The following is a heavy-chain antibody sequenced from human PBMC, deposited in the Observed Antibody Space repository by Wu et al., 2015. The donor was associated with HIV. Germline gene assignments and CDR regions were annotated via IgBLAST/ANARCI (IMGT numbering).Heavy chain of an antibody. CDR2: VNPNNGGT. CDR3: ATARYSSFLDY. D-gene: IGHD5-18*01. CDR1: GYTFTDFY. V-gene: IGHV1-2*02. Sequence: QVQLVQSGAEVKKPGASVKVSCKASGYTFTDFYIHWVRQAPGQGLEWMGWVNPNNGGTSYAQKFQGRVTMTRDTSTSTAYMELSRLTSDDTAVFYCATARYSSFLDYWGQGTLATVSS. J-gene: IGHJ4*02.